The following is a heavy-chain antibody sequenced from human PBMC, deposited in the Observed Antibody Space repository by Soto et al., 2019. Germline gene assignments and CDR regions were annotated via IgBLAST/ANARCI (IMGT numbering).Heavy chain of an antibody. Sequence: ASETLSLTCAVSGGSISSSNWWSWVRQPPGKGLEWIGEIYHSGSTNYNPSLKSRVIISVDKSKNQFSLKLSSVTAADTAVYYCARAKGLTGYSEQFDYWGQGILVTVSS. J-gene: IGHJ4*02. D-gene: IGHD3-9*01. CDR1: GGSISSSNW. CDR3: ARAKGLTGYSEQFDY. CDR2: IYHSGST. V-gene: IGHV4-4*02.